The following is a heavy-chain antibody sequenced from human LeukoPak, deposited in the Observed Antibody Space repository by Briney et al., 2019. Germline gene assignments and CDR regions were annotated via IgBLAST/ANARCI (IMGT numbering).Heavy chain of an antibody. CDR1: GGSLSSYY. CDR2: IYYSGST. V-gene: IGHV4-59*01. D-gene: IGHD5-12*01. Sequence: PETLSLTCAVSGGSLSSYYWSWVRQPPGKGLEWIGYIYYSGSTNYNPSLKSRVTISVDTSKNKFSLKLSSVTSADTAVYYCARERSGYLGAFNIWGQGTMVTVSS. CDR3: ARERSGYLGAFNI. J-gene: IGHJ3*02.